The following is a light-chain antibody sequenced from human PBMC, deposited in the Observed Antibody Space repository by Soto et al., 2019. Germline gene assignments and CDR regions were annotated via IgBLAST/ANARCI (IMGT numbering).Light chain of an antibody. J-gene: IGLJ2*01. CDR1: SSDVGGYNY. CDR2: EVS. Sequence: QSALTQPPSASGSPGQSVTISCTGTSSDVGGYNYVSWYQQHPGKAPKLMIYEVSKRPSGVPDRFSGSKSSNTASLTVSGLQAEDEADYYCSSYAGSNSVLFGGGTKVTVL. CDR3: SSYAGSNSVL. V-gene: IGLV2-8*01.